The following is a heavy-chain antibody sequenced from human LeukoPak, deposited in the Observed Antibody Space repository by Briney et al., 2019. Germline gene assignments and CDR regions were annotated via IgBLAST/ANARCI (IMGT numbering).Heavy chain of an antibody. Sequence: GESLKISCKGSGYSFTSYWIGWVRQMPGKGLEWMGIIYPGDSDTRYSPSFQGQVTISADKSISTAYLQWSSLKASDTAMYYCARHSAPAYRGGDCYPTIDYWGQGTLVTVSS. J-gene: IGHJ4*02. CDR3: ARHSAPAYRGGDCYPTIDY. CDR1: GYSFTSYW. CDR2: IYPGDSDT. D-gene: IGHD2-21*02. V-gene: IGHV5-51*01.